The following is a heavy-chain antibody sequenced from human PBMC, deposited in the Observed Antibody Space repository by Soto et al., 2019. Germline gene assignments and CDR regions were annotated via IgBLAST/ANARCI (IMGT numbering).Heavy chain of an antibody. J-gene: IGHJ4*02. CDR3: AAQATAGSREIIYFDY. V-gene: IGHV1-69*01. CDR2: IIPIFGTA. Sequence: QVQLVQSGAEVKKPGSSVKVSCKASGGTFSSYAISWVRQAPGQGLEWMGGIIPIFGTANYAQKFQGRVTITADESTSTAYMELSSLRSEDTAVYYCAAQATAGSREIIYFDYWGQGTLVPVSS. D-gene: IGHD6-13*01. CDR1: GGTFSSYA.